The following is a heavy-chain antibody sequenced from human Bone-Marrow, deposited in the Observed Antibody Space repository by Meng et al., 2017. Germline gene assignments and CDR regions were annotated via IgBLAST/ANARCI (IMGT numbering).Heavy chain of an antibody. Sequence: GESLKISCAASGFTFSSYGMHWVRQAPGKGLEWVAVIWYDGSNKYYADSVKGRFTISRDNSKNTLYLQMNSLRAEDTAVYYCARAKDGYNYANAFDIWGQGTMVTVSS. J-gene: IGHJ3*02. D-gene: IGHD5-24*01. V-gene: IGHV3-33*01. CDR2: IWYDGSNK. CDR1: GFTFSSYG. CDR3: ARAKDGYNYANAFDI.